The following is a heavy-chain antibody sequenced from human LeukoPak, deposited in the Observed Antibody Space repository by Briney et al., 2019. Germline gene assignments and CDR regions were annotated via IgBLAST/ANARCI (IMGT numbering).Heavy chain of an antibody. V-gene: IGHV1-2*02. J-gene: IGHJ6*02. Sequence: ASVKVSCKASGYTFTGYYMHWVRQAPGQGVEWMGWINPNSGGTDYAQKFQGRVTMTRDTSISTAYMELSRLRSDDTAVYYCARQRNYGYYYYGMDVWGQGTTVTVSS. CDR3: ARQRNYGYYYYGMDV. CDR2: INPNSGGT. CDR1: GYTFTGYY. D-gene: IGHD4-17*01.